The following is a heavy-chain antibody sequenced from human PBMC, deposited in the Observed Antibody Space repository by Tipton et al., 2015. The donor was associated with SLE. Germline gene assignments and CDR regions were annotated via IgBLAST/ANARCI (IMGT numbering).Heavy chain of an antibody. Sequence: TLSLTCTVSGASISSTNYYWGWIRQPPGKGLEWIGNIYYSGSTNYNPSLKSRVTISVDTSKNQFSLKLSSVTAADTAVYYCARAGILTGYHLLGHFDFWGQGTTVTVSS. V-gene: IGHV4-39*07. CDR3: ARAGILTGYHLLGHFDF. CDR1: GASISSTNYY. CDR2: IYYSGST. J-gene: IGHJ4*03. D-gene: IGHD3-9*01.